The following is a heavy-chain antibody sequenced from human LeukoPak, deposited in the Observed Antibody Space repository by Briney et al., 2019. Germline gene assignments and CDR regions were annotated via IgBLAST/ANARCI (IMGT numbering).Heavy chain of an antibody. CDR2: ISGNNDSP. CDR1: GYTFSNFG. V-gene: IGHV1-18*01. D-gene: IGHD2-2*01. CDR3: ARDGTSTDDY. Sequence: ASVTLSCKTSGYTFSNFGINWVRQAPGQGLEWMGWISGNNDSPTYGQKFQGRFTVTTDSSTSTAYMELRNLTFDDTAVYYCARDGTSTDDYWGQATMV. J-gene: IGHJ4*02.